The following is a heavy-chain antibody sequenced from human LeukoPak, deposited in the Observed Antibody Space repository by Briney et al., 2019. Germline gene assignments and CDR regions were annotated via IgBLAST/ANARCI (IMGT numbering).Heavy chain of an antibody. J-gene: IGHJ4*02. CDR2: INHSGST. V-gene: IGHV4-34*01. CDR1: GGSFSGYY. CDR3: ARGLKVGSYYNYFDY. Sequence: PSETLSLTCAVYGGSFSGYYWSWIRQPPGKGLEWIGEINHSGSTNYNPSLKSRVTISVDTSKNQFSLKLSSVTAADTAVYYCARGLKVGSYYNYFDYWGQGTVVTVSS. D-gene: IGHD1-26*01.